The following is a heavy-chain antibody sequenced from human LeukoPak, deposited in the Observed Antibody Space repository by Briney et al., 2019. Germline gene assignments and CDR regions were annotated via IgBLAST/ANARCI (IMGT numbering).Heavy chain of an antibody. V-gene: IGHV3-23*01. CDR2: ISGSDPGT. D-gene: IGHD2-8*02. J-gene: IGHJ3*02. Sequence: GGSLRLSCAASGFSFSTYAMSRVRQIPGKGLEWVSAISGSDPGTYYADSVKGRFTISRVNSRNTLYLQMNRLRVEDTAVYYCARLWSWWGDAFDIWGQGTMVTVSS. CDR3: ARLWSWWGDAFDI. CDR1: GFSFSTYA.